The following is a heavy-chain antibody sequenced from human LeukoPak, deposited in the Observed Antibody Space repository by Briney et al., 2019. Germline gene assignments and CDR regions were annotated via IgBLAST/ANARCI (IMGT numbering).Heavy chain of an antibody. CDR3: ARDNSRGVSFYYYYGMDV. J-gene: IGHJ6*02. CDR1: GFTFSSYW. Sequence: GGSLRLSCAASGFTFSSYWMSWVRQAPGKGLEWVANIKQDGSEKYYVDSVKGRFTISRDNAKNSLYLQMNSLRAEDTAVYYCARDNSRGVSFYYYYGMDVWGQGTTVTVSS. CDR2: IKQDGSEK. V-gene: IGHV3-7*01. D-gene: IGHD3-10*01.